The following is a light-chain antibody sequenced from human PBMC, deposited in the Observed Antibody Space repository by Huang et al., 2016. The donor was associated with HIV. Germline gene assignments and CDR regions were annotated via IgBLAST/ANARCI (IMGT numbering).Light chain of an antibody. J-gene: IGKJ2*01. CDR2: EAS. CDR3: QQSFSTPYT. CDR1: ENIDKY. Sequence: DPQMTQSPSSLSASVGDRVTITCRASENIDKYLNWYQQRPGKAPKLLMYEASTLERGVPSRFSGSGSGTDFTLTISSLQPEDFATYYCQQSFSTPYTFGQGTKLDIK. V-gene: IGKV1-39*01.